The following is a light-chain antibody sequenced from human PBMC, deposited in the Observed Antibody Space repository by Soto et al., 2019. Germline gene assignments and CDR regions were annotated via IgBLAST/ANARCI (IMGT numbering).Light chain of an antibody. CDR2: DDT. CDR1: SSNIGSNV. V-gene: IGLV1-51*02. Sequence: QSVLTQPPSVSAAPGQKVTLSCSGSSSNIGSNVVSWYQQVPGTAPRLLTYDDTKRASGIPDRFSGSKSGSSATLGITGLQTGDEADYYCGTWDNSLSVVVFGGGTQLTVL. CDR3: GTWDNSLSVVV. J-gene: IGLJ2*01.